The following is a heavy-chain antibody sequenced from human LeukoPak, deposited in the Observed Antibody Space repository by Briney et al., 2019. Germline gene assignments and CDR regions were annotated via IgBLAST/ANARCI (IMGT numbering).Heavy chain of an antibody. Sequence: GGSLRLSCAASGFTFSEYTIHWGREAPGTGREWVAVMSDDGIIKKYANSVKGRFTISRDNSKNTLYLQMDSLRAEDTAVYYCAREFTIFGVVIQRYDAFDIWGQGTMVTVSS. J-gene: IGHJ3*02. CDR3: AREFTIFGVVIQRYDAFDI. CDR2: MSDDGIIK. D-gene: IGHD3-3*01. V-gene: IGHV3-30-3*01. CDR1: GFTFSEYT.